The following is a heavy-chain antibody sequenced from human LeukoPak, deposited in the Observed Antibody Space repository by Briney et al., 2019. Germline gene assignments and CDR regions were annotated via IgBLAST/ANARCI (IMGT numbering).Heavy chain of an antibody. D-gene: IGHD3-22*01. CDR3: ASVDYYAPDPYYFDY. J-gene: IGHJ4*02. Sequence: PGGSLRLSCAASGFTVSNNYMHWVRQAPGKGLEWVSIIYSGGSTYYADSVKGRFTISRDNSKNTLCLQMNSLRAEDTAVYYCASVDYYAPDPYYFDYWGQGTLVTVSS. CDR2: IYSGGST. CDR1: GFTVSNNY. V-gene: IGHV3-66*02.